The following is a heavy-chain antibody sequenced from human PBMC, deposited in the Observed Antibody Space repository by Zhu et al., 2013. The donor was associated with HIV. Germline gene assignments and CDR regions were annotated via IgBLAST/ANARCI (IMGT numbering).Heavy chain of an antibody. Sequence: QVQLVQSGAEVRSLGPSVKVSCKASGYTFTSYGISWVRQAPGQGLEWMGWISAYNGNTNYAQKLQGRVTMTTDTSTSTAYMELRSLRSDDTAVYYCARVVVPAALSWGMDVWGQGTTVTVSS. D-gene: IGHD2-2*01. CDR2: ISAYNGNT. V-gene: IGHV1-18*01. CDR1: GYTFTSYG. J-gene: IGHJ6*02. CDR3: ARVVVPAALSWGMDV.